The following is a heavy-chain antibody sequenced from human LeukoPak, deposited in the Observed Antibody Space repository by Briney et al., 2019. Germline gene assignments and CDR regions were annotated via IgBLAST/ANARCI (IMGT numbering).Heavy chain of an antibody. CDR1: GYTFSSYD. CDR2: MNPDSGNT. D-gene: IGHD1-26*01. CDR3: ARDAVSGSYYKD. J-gene: IGHJ4*02. Sequence: ASVKVSCKASGYTFSSYDINWVRQATGQGLEWMGWMNPDSGNTGYAQKFQGRVTITRNTSISTAYMELSSLRSEDTAVYYCARDAVSGSYYKDWGQGTLVTVPS. V-gene: IGHV1-8*03.